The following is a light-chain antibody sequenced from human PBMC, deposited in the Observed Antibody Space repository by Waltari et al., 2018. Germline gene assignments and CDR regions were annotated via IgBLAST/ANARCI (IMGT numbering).Light chain of an antibody. Sequence: DIQMTQSPSTLSAYVGDRVIITCRASQSVNNNLAWYQQKPGKAPKVLVLKSSRLESGVPSRFSGSGYGTEFTLTISSLQPDDFATYYCQEYDSLPVTFGGGTKVEIK. CDR2: KSS. CDR3: QEYDSLPVT. V-gene: IGKV1-5*03. CDR1: QSVNNN. J-gene: IGKJ4*01.